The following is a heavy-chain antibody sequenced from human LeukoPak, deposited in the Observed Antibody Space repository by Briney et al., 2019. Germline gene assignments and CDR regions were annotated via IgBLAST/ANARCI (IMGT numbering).Heavy chain of an antibody. CDR3: ARFLAGTRHFHFYYYMDV. Sequence: SETLSLTCAVYGGSFSGSYWSWIRQPPGKGLEWIGSIYYTGSTYYNPSFKSRITISVDTSKNQLSLKVISVTAADTAVHYCARFLAGTRHFHFYYYMDVWGKGTTVTISS. D-gene: IGHD3-9*01. CDR2: IYYTGST. J-gene: IGHJ6*03. V-gene: IGHV4-34*01. CDR1: GGSFSGSY.